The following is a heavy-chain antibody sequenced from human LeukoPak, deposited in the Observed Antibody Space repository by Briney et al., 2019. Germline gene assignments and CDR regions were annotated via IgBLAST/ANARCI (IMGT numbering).Heavy chain of an antibody. CDR3: AKAGYGSRDHNWFDP. CDR2: ISYDGSNK. V-gene: IGHV3-30-3*01. CDR1: GFTFSSYA. J-gene: IGHJ5*02. D-gene: IGHD3-10*01. Sequence: GGSLRLSCAASGFTFSSYAMHWVRQAPGKGLEWVAVISYDGSNKYYADSVKGRFTISRDNSKNTLYLQMNSLRAEDTAVYYCAKAGYGSRDHNWFDPWGQGTLVTVSS.